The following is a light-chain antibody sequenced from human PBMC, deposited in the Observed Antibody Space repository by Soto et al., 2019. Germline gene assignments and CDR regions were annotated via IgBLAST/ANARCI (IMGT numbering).Light chain of an antibody. Sequence: EIVLTQSPGTLSLSPGERATLSCRASQSVSSSYLAWYQQKPGQAPRLLIYGASSRATGIPDRFSGSGSGTDLTLTISTLEPQDVAVYYCQQYGSSPRTFGQGTKVEIK. V-gene: IGKV3-20*01. CDR1: QSVSSSY. J-gene: IGKJ1*01. CDR2: GAS. CDR3: QQYGSSPRT.